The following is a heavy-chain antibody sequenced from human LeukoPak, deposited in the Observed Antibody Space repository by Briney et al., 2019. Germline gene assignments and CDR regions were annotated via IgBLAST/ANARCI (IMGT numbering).Heavy chain of an antibody. V-gene: IGHV1-18*01. D-gene: IGHD1-26*01. CDR3: ARDLRELLRGAWGFRGGY. Sequence: ASVKVSCKASGYTFTNYGLSWMRQAPGQGLEWLGWISGYNGYTNYAQKFQGRVTMTTDTSTSTAYMELSSLRSDDTAVYYCARDLRELLRGAWGFRGGYWGQGTLVTVSS. CDR1: GYTFTNYG. CDR2: ISGYNGYT. J-gene: IGHJ4*02.